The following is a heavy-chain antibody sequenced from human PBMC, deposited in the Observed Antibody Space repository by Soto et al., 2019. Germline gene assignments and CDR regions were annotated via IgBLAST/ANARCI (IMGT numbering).Heavy chain of an antibody. CDR2: IKKNADGGTT. Sequence: VQLVESGGGLVEPGGSLRLSCAASGCIVSNAWMSWVRQAPGKGLELVGRIKKNADGGTTDYAAPVEGRFTISRDDSKNTLFLQMNSLRPEDIAVYYCTTNPVGYRYFDYWGQGTLVTVSS. D-gene: IGHD5-18*01. J-gene: IGHJ4*02. CDR1: GCIVSNAW. CDR3: TTNPVGYRYFDY. V-gene: IGHV3-15*01.